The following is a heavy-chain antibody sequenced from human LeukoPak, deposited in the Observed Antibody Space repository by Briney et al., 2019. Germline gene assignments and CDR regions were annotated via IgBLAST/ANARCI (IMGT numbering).Heavy chain of an antibody. D-gene: IGHD4-11*01. Sequence: ASVKVSCKASGGTFSSYAISWVRQAPGQGLERMGRIIPIFGTANYAQKFQGRVTMTRDTSTSTVYMELSSLRSEDTAVYYCARFLPTVTTLGWFDPWGQGTLVTVSS. CDR2: IIPIFGTA. V-gene: IGHV1-69*05. CDR3: ARFLPTVTTLGWFDP. CDR1: GGTFSSYA. J-gene: IGHJ5*02.